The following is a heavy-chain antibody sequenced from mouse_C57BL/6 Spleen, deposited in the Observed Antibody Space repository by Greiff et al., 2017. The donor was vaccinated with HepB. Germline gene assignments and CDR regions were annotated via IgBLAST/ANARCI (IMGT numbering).Heavy chain of an antibody. CDR1: GYTFTDYY. CDR2: INPNNGGT. CDR3: ARSYYGSPWFAY. D-gene: IGHD1-1*01. V-gene: IGHV1-26*01. J-gene: IGHJ3*01. Sequence: EVQLQQSGPELVKPGASVKISCKASGYTFTDYYMNWVKQSHGKSLEWIGDINPNNGGTSYNQKFKGKATLTVDKSSSTAYMELRSLTSEDSAVYYCARSYYGSPWFAYWGQGTLVTVSA.